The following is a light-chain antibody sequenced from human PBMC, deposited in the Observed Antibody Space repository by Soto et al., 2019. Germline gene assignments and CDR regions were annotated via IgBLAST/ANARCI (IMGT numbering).Light chain of an antibody. J-gene: IGKJ2*01. V-gene: IGKV1D-8*01. CDR1: QDIGHY. CDR2: DTS. CDR3: QQYYTFPLYT. Sequence: VIWMTQSPSFLSAIRGDRVTISCRMSQDIGHYLAWYRQKPGKAPELLIYDTSRLQTGVPSRFSGSGSGTYFTLTISSLQSEDFATYYCQQYYTFPLYTFGQGTKLEI.